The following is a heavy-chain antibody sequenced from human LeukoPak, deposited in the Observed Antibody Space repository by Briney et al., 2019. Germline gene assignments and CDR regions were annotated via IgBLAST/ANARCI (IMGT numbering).Heavy chain of an antibody. V-gene: IGHV3-7*03. CDR3: AKDQDSSGYFPFDY. CDR2: IKQDGSEK. Sequence: GGSLRLSCAASGFTFSSYWMSWVRQAPGKGLEWVANIKQDGSEKYYVDSVKGRFTISRDNSKNTLYLQMNSLRAEDTAVYYCAKDQDSSGYFPFDYWGQGTLVTVSS. D-gene: IGHD3-22*01. J-gene: IGHJ4*02. CDR1: GFTFSSYW.